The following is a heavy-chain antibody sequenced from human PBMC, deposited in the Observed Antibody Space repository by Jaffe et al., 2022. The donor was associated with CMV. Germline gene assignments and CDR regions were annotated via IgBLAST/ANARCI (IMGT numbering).Heavy chain of an antibody. CDR3: ARGAGQCSSTSCYTDYYYYGMDV. J-gene: IGHJ6*02. CDR2: INPSGGST. V-gene: IGHV1-46*01. CDR1: GYTFTSYY. Sequence: QVQLVQSGAEVKKPGASVKVSCKASGYTFTSYYMHWVRQAPGQGLEWMGIINPSGGSTSYAQKFQGRVTMTRDTSTSTVYMELSSLRSEDTAVYYCARGAGQCSSTSCYTDYYYYGMDVWGQGTTVTVSS. D-gene: IGHD2-2*02.